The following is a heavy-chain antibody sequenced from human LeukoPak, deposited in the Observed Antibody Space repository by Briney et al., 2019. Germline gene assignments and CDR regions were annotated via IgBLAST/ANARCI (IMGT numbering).Heavy chain of an antibody. V-gene: IGHV4-59*08. J-gene: IGHJ4*02. Sequence: SETLSLTCTVSGGSISSYYWSWIRQPPGKGLGWIGYIYYSGSTNYNPSLKSRVTISVDTSKNQFSLKLSSVTAADTAVYYCARRKPRGYFDYWGQGTLVTVSS. CDR2: IYYSGST. CDR3: ARRKPRGYFDY. CDR1: GGSISSYY.